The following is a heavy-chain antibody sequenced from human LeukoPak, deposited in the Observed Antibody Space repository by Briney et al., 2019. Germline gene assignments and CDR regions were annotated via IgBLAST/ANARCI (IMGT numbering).Heavy chain of an antibody. CDR3: PRVKSSGCYLLSGYYFDY. CDR2: MNPNSGNT. Sequence: GASVKVSCKASGYTFTSYDINLVRQATGQGLEWMGWMNPNSGNTGYAQKIQGRVTMTRNTSRSTAYMELSSLRSEDTGVYYCPRVKSSGCYLLSGYYFDYWGQGTLVTVSS. V-gene: IGHV1-8*01. CDR1: GYTFTSYD. D-gene: IGHD6-19*01. J-gene: IGHJ4*02.